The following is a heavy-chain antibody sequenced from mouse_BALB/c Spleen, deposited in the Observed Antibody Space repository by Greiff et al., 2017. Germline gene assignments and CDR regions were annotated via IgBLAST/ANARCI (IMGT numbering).Heavy chain of an antibody. CDR2: IDPANGNT. CDR3: ATYDYDSFAY. V-gene: IGHV14-3*02. Sequence: VQLKESGAELVKPGASVKLSCTASGFNIKDTYMHWVKQRPEQGLEWIGRIDPANGNTKYDPKFQGKATITADTTSNTAYLQLSSLTSEDTAVYYCATYDYDSFAYWGQGTLVTVSA. J-gene: IGHJ3*01. D-gene: IGHD2-4*01. CDR1: GFNIKDTY.